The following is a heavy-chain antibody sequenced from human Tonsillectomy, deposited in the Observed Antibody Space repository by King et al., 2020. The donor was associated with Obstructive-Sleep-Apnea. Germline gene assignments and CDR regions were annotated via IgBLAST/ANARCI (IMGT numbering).Heavy chain of an antibody. CDR2: IGTAGDT. V-gene: IGHV3-13*01. J-gene: IGHJ3*02. D-gene: IGHD2/OR15-2a*01. Sequence: EVQLVESGGGLVQPGGSLRLSCVASGFTFSSYDMHWVRQATGKGLEWVSAIGTAGDTYYPGSVKGRFTISRENAKNSLYLQMNSLRAGDTAVYYCARVVSRGAFDIWGQGTMVTVSS. CDR1: GFTFSSYD. CDR3: ARVVSRGAFDI.